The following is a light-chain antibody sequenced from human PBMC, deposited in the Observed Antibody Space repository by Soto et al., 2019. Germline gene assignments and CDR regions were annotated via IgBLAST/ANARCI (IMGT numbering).Light chain of an antibody. CDR1: QGIRND. V-gene: IGKV1-17*01. CDR2: AAS. CDR3: LQHYTYPRT. J-gene: IGKJ2*01. Sequence: DIQMTQSPSSLSASVGDRVTITCRASQGIRNDLGWFQQKPGKAPKRLIFAASNLESGVPSRISGSGSGTESIHTSSSLQAEDFATNACLQHYTYPRTFGQGTKLEIK.